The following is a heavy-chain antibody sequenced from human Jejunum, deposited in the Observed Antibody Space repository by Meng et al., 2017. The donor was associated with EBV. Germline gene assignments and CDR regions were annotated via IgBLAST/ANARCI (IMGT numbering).Heavy chain of an antibody. CDR1: GDTFTRYY. CDR3: AGGMTIRQNWFDP. D-gene: IGHD5-24*01. J-gene: IGHJ5*02. CDR2: INPTGDST. V-gene: IGHV1-46*01. Sequence: QVPLVQIGAEVKKPGASVKVSCKVSGDTFTRYYMHWVRQAPGQGLEWMGIINPTGDSTTYAEKFQGRLTMTRDTSTTTAYMELSSLRSEDTAVYYCAGGMTIRQNWFDPWGQGTLVTVSS.